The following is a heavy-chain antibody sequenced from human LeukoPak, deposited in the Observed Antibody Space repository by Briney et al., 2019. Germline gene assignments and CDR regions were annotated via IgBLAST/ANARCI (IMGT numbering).Heavy chain of an antibody. Sequence: PSETLSLTCTVSGGSISSGGYYWSWIRQHPGKGLEWIGNIYYSGSTYYNPSLKSRVTISVDTSKNQFSLKLSSVTAADTAVYYCARYYYDSSGYYGYFDYWGQGTLVTVSS. V-gene: IGHV4-31*03. CDR2: IYYSGST. D-gene: IGHD3-22*01. CDR1: GGSISSGGYY. CDR3: ARYYYDSSGYYGYFDY. J-gene: IGHJ4*02.